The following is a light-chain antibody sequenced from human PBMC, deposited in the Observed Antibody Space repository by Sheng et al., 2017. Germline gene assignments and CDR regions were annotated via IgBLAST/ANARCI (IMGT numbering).Light chain of an antibody. CDR3: QQYSTYPWT. V-gene: IGKV1-5*03. Sequence: IQMTQSPSTLSASVGDRVIINCRASQSISGWLAWYQQKPGEAPKVLIYKASVLESGVPSRFSAYGSGTEFTLTISSLQPDDFGTYYCQQYSTYPWTFGQGTKVEIE. J-gene: IGKJ1*01. CDR2: KAS. CDR1: QSISGW.